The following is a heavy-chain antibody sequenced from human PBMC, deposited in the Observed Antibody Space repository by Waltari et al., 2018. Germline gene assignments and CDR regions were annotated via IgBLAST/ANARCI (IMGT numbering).Heavy chain of an antibody. CDR2: ISSHGGST. J-gene: IGHJ6*02. Sequence: EVQLVESGGGLVQPGGSLRLSCAASGFTFGSYALHWVRQAPGKGLEYVSAISSHGGSTYYADSVKGRFTISRDNSKHTLYLQMGSLRAEDMAVYYCARGSIFGVVIDYYYGMDVWGQGTTVTVSS. V-gene: IGHV3-64*07. D-gene: IGHD3-3*01. CDR1: GFTFGSYA. CDR3: ARGSIFGVVIDYYYGMDV.